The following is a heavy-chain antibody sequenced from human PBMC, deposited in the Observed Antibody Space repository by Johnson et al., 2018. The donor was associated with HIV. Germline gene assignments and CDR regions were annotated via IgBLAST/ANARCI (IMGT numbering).Heavy chain of an antibody. CDR1: GFTFSSYA. D-gene: IGHD6-19*01. CDR3: ARDGYSSGWYGNDAFDI. Sequence: QVQLVESGGGVVQPGRSLRLSCAASGFTFSSYAMHWVRQAPGKGLEWVAVISYDGSNKYYADSVKGRFTISRDNSKNTLYLQMNSLRAEDKAVYYCARDGYSSGWYGNDAFDIWGQGTMVTVSS. CDR2: ISYDGSNK. J-gene: IGHJ3*02. V-gene: IGHV3-30-3*01.